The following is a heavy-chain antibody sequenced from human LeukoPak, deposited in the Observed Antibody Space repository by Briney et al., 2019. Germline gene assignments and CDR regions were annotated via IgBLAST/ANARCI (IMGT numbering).Heavy chain of an antibody. V-gene: IGHV1-2*02. Sequence: ASVKVSCKASGYTFTGYYMHWVRQAPGQGLEWMGWINPNSGGTNYAQKFQGRVTMTRDTSISTAYMELSRLRSDDTAVYYCARDLMIVVVFDYWGQGTLVTVSS. CDR2: INPNSGGT. D-gene: IGHD3-22*01. CDR1: GYTFTGYY. CDR3: ARDLMIVVVFDY. J-gene: IGHJ4*02.